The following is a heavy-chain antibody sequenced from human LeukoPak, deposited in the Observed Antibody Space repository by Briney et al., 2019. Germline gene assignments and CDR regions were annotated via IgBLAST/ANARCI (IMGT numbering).Heavy chain of an antibody. CDR3: ARDPRGIVGANHNWFDP. V-gene: IGHV4-4*07. CDR1: GASISSYY. D-gene: IGHD1-26*01. Sequence: KPSETLSLTCTVSGASISSYYWSWIRQPAGKGLEWIGRIYASVSTNYNPSLKGRVTMSVDTSKTQFSLKLISVTAADTAVYYCARDPRGIVGANHNWFDPWGQGTLVTVSS. CDR2: IYASVST. J-gene: IGHJ5*02.